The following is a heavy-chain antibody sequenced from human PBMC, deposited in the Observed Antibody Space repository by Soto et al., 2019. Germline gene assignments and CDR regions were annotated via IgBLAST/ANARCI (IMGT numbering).Heavy chain of an antibody. D-gene: IGHD4-17*01. V-gene: IGHV3-23*01. J-gene: IGHJ4*02. CDR2: ISNRGGGT. CDR3: ARNQFYGDSAAGFDY. Sequence: EAQLLESGGGLVQPGGSLRLSCAASGFTFSGYAMSWVRQAPGKGLQWVSAISNRGGGTYYTDSVKGRFTISRDNSKNTLYLQLNSLRAEDTAVYYCARNQFYGDSAAGFDYWGQGTLVTVSS. CDR1: GFTFSGYA.